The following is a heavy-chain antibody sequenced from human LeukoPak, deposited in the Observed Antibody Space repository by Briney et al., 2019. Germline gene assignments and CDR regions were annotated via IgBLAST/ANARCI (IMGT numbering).Heavy chain of an antibody. CDR2: ISGSGGST. J-gene: IGHJ4*02. D-gene: IGHD3-3*01. CDR3: AKDPFYDCWSGYYPRDY. CDR1: GFTFSSYA. Sequence: GGSLRLSCAASGFTFSSYAMSWVRQAPGKGLEWVSAISGSGGSTYYADSVKGRFTISRDNSKNTLYLQMNSLRAEDTAVYYCAKDPFYDCWSGYYPRDYWGQGTLVTVSS. V-gene: IGHV3-23*01.